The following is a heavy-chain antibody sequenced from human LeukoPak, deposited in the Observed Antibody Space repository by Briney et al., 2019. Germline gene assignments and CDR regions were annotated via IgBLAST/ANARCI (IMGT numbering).Heavy chain of an antibody. CDR1: GFTFTNYS. Sequence: GGSLRLSCAASGFTFTNYSMNWVRQTPGRGRQWVSSISSNSTYKYYADSVKGRFTISRDNARNSLYLQMNSLRVDDTAVYYCYPHYYGSGNLNWFDPWGQGTLVTISS. CDR2: ISSNSTYK. J-gene: IGHJ5*02. D-gene: IGHD3-10*01. CDR3: YPHYYGSGNLNWFDP. V-gene: IGHV3-21*01.